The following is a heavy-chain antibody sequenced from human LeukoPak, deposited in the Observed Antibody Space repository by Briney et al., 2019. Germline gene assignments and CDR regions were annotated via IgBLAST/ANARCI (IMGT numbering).Heavy chain of an antibody. Sequence: PSETLSLTCDVSGASMVGYYWSWIRQSAGGGLEWIGRVHNSGSTNYHPSLRSRVTLSEDVSKSQFYLRLTSVTAADTAVYYCARDLSKGDDSSGYHYWYFDLWGRGTLVTVSS. CDR3: ARDLSKGDDSSGYHYWYFDL. V-gene: IGHV4-4*07. CDR1: GASMVGYY. CDR2: VHNSGST. D-gene: IGHD3-22*01. J-gene: IGHJ2*01.